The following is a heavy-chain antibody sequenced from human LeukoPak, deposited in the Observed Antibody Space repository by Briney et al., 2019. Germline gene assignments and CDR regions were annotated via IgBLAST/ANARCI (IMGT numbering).Heavy chain of an antibody. Sequence: NPSETLSLTCTISGGSIDSYYWSWIRQPPGKGLEWIGYIYYSGSTNYNPSLKSRVTISVDTSKNQFSLKLSSVTAADTAVYYCAGGLTQPFDYWGQGTLVTVSS. CDR3: AGGLTQPFDY. J-gene: IGHJ4*02. CDR1: GGSIDSYY. CDR2: IYYSGST. D-gene: IGHD4/OR15-4a*01. V-gene: IGHV4-59*08.